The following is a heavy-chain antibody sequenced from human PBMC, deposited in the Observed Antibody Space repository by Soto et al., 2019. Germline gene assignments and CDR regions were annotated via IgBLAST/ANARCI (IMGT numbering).Heavy chain of an antibody. CDR3: ARGTSSSWKDFDS. D-gene: IGHD6-13*01. Sequence: EVQLLESGGGLVQPGGSLRLSCAASGFTFSSYALSWVRQAPGKGLEWVSTISGSGGTTYNADSVKGRFTISRDNSKNTLYLQMSSLNAEDTAVYYCARGTSSSWKDFDSWGQGTLVTVSS. V-gene: IGHV3-23*01. J-gene: IGHJ4*02. CDR1: GFTFSSYA. CDR2: ISGSGGTT.